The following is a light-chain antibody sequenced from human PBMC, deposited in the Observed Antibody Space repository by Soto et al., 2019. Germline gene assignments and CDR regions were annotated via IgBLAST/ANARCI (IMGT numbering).Light chain of an antibody. CDR1: QSVGRNY. V-gene: IGKV3D-20*01. CDR3: QPYAASPLT. J-gene: IGKJ4*01. CDR2: GAS. Sequence: EIVLTQSPGTLSLSPGERATLSCGASQSVGRNYLAWYQQKPGLAPRLLIHGASIRATGVPDRVSGSGSGTDFTLTISGLEPEDCAVYYCQPYAASPLTFGGGTNVEI.